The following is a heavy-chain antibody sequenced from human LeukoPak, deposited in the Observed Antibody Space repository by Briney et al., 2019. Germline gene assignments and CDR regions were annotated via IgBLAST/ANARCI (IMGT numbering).Heavy chain of an antibody. CDR3: ARQSLAAAGDFDY. CDR1: GYSISSGYY. V-gene: IGHV4-38-2*01. J-gene: IGHJ4*02. Sequence: SETLSLTCAVSGYSISSGYYWGWIRQPPGKGLEWSGSIYHSGSTYYNPSLKSRVTISVDTSKNQFSLKLSSVTAADTAVYYCARQSLAAAGDFDYWGQGTLVTVSS. D-gene: IGHD6-13*01. CDR2: IYHSGST.